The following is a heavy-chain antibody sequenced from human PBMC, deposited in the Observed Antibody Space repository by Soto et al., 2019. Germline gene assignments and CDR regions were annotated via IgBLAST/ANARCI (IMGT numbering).Heavy chain of an antibody. CDR3: ARVARFYYYYGMDV. V-gene: IGHV4-34*01. CDR1: GGSFSGYY. J-gene: IGHJ6*02. Sequence: QVQLQQWGAGLLKPSETLSLTCAVYGGSFSGYYWSWIRQPPGKGLEWIGEINHSGSTNYNPSLKSRVTIAVDTSKNQFSLKLSSVTAADTAVYYCARVARFYYYYGMDVWCQGTTVTVS. CDR2: INHSGST.